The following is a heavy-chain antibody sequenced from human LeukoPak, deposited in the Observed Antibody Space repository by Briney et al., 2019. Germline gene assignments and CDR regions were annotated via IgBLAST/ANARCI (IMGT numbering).Heavy chain of an antibody. V-gene: IGHV1-8*01. CDR1: GYTFISYD. Sequence: ASVKVSCKASGYTFISYDINWVRQATGQGLEWMGWMNPNSGNTGYAQKFQGRVTMTRNTSISTAYMELSSLRSEDTAVYYCAKIVATIDLPDYWGRGTLVTVSS. CDR3: AKIVATIDLPDY. D-gene: IGHD5-12*01. CDR2: MNPNSGNT. J-gene: IGHJ4*02.